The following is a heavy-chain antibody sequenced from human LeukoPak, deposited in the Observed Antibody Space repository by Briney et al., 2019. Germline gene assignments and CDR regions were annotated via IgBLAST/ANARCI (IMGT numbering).Heavy chain of an antibody. J-gene: IGHJ6*04. CDR3: ARDGRLRFLEWSEMDV. V-gene: IGHV4-31*03. Sequence: SQTLSLTCTVSGGSISSGGYYWSWIRQHPGKGLEWIGYIYYSGSTYYNPSLKSRVTISVDTSKNQFSLKLSSVTAADTAVYYCARDGRLRFLEWSEMDVWGKGTTVTVSS. D-gene: IGHD3-3*01. CDR1: GGSISSGGYY. CDR2: IYYSGST.